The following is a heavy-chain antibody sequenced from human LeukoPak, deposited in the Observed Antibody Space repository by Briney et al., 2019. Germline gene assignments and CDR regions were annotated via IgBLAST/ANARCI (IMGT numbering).Heavy chain of an antibody. CDR3: ARGGYSYGFKAFDI. V-gene: IGHV4-34*01. D-gene: IGHD5-18*01. CDR2: INHSGST. Sequence: SETLSLTCAVYGGSFSGYYWSWIRQPSGKGLEWIGEINHSGSTNYNPSLKSRVTISVDTSKNQFSLRLSSVTAADTAVYYCARGGYSYGFKAFDIWGQGTKVTVSS. CDR1: GGSFSGYY. J-gene: IGHJ3*02.